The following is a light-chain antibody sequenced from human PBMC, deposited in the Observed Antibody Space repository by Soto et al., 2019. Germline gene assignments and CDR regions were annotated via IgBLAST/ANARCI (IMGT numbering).Light chain of an antibody. CDR1: SSDVGTYNL. J-gene: IGLJ2*01. V-gene: IGLV2-23*03. CDR2: EGT. CDR3: CSYARSSTFI. Sequence: QSALTQPASVSGSPGQSITISCARTSSDVGTYNLVSWYQQHPGKAPILMIYEGTKRPSGVSNRFSGSKSGNTASLTISGLQAEDEANYYCCSYARSSTFIFGGGTKLTVL.